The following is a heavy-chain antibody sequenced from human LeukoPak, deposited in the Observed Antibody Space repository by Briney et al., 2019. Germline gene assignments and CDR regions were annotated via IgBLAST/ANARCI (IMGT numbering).Heavy chain of an antibody. V-gene: IGHV4-59*01. CDR3: ARADPNASGYFYRFNWFDP. Sequence: PSETLSLTCTVSGGSMSSYYWNWVRQPPGKGLEWIGNIYSSGSTDYNPSLKSRVTISLDTSKFQFSQRLNSVTAADTAVYYCARADPNASGYFYRFNWFDPWGQGTLVTVSS. J-gene: IGHJ5*02. CDR2: IYSSGST. CDR1: GGSMSSYY. D-gene: IGHD3-10*01.